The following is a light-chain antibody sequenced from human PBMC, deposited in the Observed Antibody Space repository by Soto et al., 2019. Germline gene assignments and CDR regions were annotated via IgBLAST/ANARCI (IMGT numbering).Light chain of an antibody. J-gene: IGKJ4*01. CDR3: IQTLETPLT. CDR2: LGS. CDR1: RSLLHTNRYNY. Sequence: DLVMTQSPLSLPVTPGEPASISCRSSRSLLHTNRYNYLDWYLQKPGQSPQLLIFLGSNRASGVPDRFSASGSRTDFTLTISRVEPEDVGVYYCIQTLETPLTFGGGTKVEIK. V-gene: IGKV2-28*01.